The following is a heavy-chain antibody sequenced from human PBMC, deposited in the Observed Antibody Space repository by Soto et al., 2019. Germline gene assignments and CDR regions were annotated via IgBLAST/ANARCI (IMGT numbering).Heavy chain of an antibody. V-gene: IGHV3-30-3*01. CDR1: GFTFSGYA. J-gene: IGHJ4*02. D-gene: IGHD2-21*02. CDR3: ARDYCGGDCYPQRGSFDY. Sequence: QVQLVESGEGVVQPGRSLRLSCAASGFTFSGYAMHWVRQAPGKGLEGGPVITYDGSNEYYADSVKGRFTISRDNSKNTLYLQMNSLRAEDTAVYYCARDYCGGDCYPQRGSFDYWGQGTLVTVSS. CDR2: ITYDGSNE.